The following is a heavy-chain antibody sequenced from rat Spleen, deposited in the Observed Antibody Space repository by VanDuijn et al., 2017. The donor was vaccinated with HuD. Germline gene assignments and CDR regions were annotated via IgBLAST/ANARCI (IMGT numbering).Heavy chain of an antibody. CDR2: ISSGGST. CDR3: TRGELGYYWYFDF. Sequence: QVQLKESGPGLVQPSQTLSLTCTVSGFSLTSYTVSWVRQPPGKGLEWIAAISSGGSTYYNSALKSRLSISRDTSKSQVFLKINSRQTEDTAIYYCTRGELGYYWYFDFWGPGTMVTVSS. J-gene: IGHJ1*01. D-gene: IGHD4-3*01. CDR1: GFSLTSYT. V-gene: IGHV2-6*01.